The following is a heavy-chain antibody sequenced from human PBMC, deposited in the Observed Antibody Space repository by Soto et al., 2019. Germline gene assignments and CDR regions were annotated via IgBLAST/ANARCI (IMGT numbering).Heavy chain of an antibody. CDR3: ANNGENSGNYGSCDY. Sequence: GESLKISCKGSGYIFTTYWIGWVRQMPGKGLEWMGIIYPGDSDTRYSPSFKGQVTISADKSITTAYLQWSSLKASDTAMYYCANNGENSGNYGSCDYWGQGTLVTVSS. D-gene: IGHD1-26*01. J-gene: IGHJ4*02. CDR1: GYIFTTYW. V-gene: IGHV5-51*01. CDR2: IYPGDSDT.